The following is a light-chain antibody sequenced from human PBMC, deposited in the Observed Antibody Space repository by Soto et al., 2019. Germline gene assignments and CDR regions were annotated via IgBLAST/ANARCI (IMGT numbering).Light chain of an antibody. V-gene: IGKV4-1*01. J-gene: IGKJ2*01. CDR3: QQYYGAPYT. CDR2: WAS. CDR1: RNILYRSNNKNY. Sequence: DIVMTQSPDSLAVSLGERATINCKSSRNILYRSNNKNYLSWYQQTPGQPPKLLIYWASTRESGVPDRFSGSGSGTDFTLTISSLQSEDVAVYYCQQYYGAPYTFGQGTRMEIK.